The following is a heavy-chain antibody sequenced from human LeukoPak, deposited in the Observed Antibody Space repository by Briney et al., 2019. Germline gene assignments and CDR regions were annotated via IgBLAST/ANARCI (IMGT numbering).Heavy chain of an antibody. V-gene: IGHV3-9*03. CDR2: ISWNGGSI. Sequence: GRSLRLSCAASGFTFDDYAMHWVRQAPGKGLEWVSGISWNGGSIGYADSVKGRFTISRDNAKNSLYLQMNSLRAEDMALYYCAKDTTPLASYFDYRGQGTLVTVSS. CDR1: GFTFDDYA. CDR3: AKDTTPLASYFDY. J-gene: IGHJ4*02. D-gene: IGHD5-12*01.